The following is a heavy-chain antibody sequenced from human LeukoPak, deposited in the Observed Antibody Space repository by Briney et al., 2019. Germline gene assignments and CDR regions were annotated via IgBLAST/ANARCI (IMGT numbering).Heavy chain of an antibody. CDR1: GFTFNDYY. J-gene: IGHJ4*02. CDR2: MSSSGSTI. D-gene: IGHD6-19*01. V-gene: IGHV3-11*04. Sequence: GGSLRLSCAAPGFTFNDYYMSWIRQAPGKGLGWVPSMSSSGSTIYYADSVKGRFTISRDNAKNSLYLQMNSLRAEDTAVYYCARESRQWLVLGGVDYWGQGTLVTVSS. CDR3: ARESRQWLVLGGVDY.